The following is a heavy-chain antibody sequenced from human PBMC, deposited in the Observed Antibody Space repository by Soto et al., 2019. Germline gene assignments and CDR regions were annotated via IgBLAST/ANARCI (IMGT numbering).Heavy chain of an antibody. CDR3: ARPFDFGGNWCFDY. CDR1: GFSLSTRGVG. V-gene: IGHV2-5*02. CDR2: IYWDGDK. J-gene: IGHJ4*02. D-gene: IGHD2-15*01. Sequence: SGPTLVNPTQTLTLACTFSGFSLSTRGVGVGWIRQPPGKALEWLALIYWDGDKLYSPSLKSRLTITEDASKNQVVLTMTNMDPVDTATYYCARPFDFGGNWCFDYWGQGTLVTVSS.